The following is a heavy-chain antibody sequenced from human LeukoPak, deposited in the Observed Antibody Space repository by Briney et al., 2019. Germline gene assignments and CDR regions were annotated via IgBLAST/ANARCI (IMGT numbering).Heavy chain of an antibody. CDR1: GFTFTNHG. J-gene: IGHJ4*02. V-gene: IGHV3-30*18. CDR3: AKDVGSSSYIDY. Sequence: PGGSLRLSCAASGFTFTNHGIHWVRQAPGKGLEWVAVMSYDGTFIYYAGSVRGRFTISRDTSKNTLYLQMSSLRPEDSAVYYCAKDVGSSSYIDYWGQGTLVAVSA. D-gene: IGHD6-13*01. CDR2: MSYDGTFI.